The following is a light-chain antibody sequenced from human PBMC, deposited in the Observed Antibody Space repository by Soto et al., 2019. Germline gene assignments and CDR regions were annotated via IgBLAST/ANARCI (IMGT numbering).Light chain of an antibody. CDR3: QQYSTSRGT. Sequence: ELVLPQAPGTLSFSPGDKATLSCTASESIRGSHLAWYQQKPGQAPRLLMYGASSRATGIPDRFSGSGSGTDFTLNISRLEPEDFAVYYCQQYSTSRGTFGQGTKVDI. J-gene: IGKJ1*01. CDR2: GAS. CDR1: ESIRGSH. V-gene: IGKV3-20*01.